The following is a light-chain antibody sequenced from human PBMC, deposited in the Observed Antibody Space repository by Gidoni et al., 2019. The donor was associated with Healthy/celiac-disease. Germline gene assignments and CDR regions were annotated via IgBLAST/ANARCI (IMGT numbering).Light chain of an antibody. CDR3: QQCGSSPLT. CDR1: QSVSSSY. J-gene: IGKJ4*01. CDR2: GAS. Sequence: ELALTPSPGTLSLSPGERATLTCRASQSVSSSYLAWYQQKPGQAPMLLIYGASSRATGIPDRFSGSGSGTDFTLTISRLEPEDFAVYYCQQCGSSPLTFGGGTKVEIK. V-gene: IGKV3-20*01.